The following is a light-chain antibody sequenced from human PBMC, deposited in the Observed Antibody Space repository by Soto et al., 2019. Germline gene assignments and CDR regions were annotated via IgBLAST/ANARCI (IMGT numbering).Light chain of an antibody. J-gene: IGKJ4*01. CDR1: QSVLYSSNNKNY. V-gene: IGKV4-1*01. CDR3: QQYYSTPLT. CDR2: WAS. Sequence: DIVMTQSPDSRAVSLGERATINCKSSQSVLYSSNNKNYLAWYQQKPGQPPKLLIYWASTRESGVPDRFSDSGSGTDFTLTISSLQAEDVAVYSCQQYYSTPLTLGGGTKVEIK.